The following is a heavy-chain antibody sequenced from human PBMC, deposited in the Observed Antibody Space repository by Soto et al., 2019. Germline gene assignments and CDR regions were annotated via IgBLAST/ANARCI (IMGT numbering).Heavy chain of an antibody. CDR2: IDPSDSYT. CDR3: ASGGDASGYHAFDV. J-gene: IGHJ3*01. V-gene: IGHV5-10-1*01. Sequence: PAASLNISCACSGYSFTSYWNSWVRQMPGKGLEWRGRIDPSDSYTNYSPSCKCHVTISADKSINTSYLQWGSLKATATAMYYCASGGDASGYHAFDVWGLGTMVTVSS. D-gene: IGHD5-12*01. CDR1: GYSFTSYW.